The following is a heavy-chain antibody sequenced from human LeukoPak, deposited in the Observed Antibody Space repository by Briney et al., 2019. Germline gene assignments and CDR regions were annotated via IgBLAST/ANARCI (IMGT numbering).Heavy chain of an antibody. J-gene: IGHJ6*02. CDR1: GFTVSSNY. Sequence: PGGPLRLSCAASGFTVSSNYMSWVRQAPGKGLEWVSVIYSGGSTYYADSVKGRFTISRDNAKNSLYLQMNSLRAEDTAVYYCANGYSYGYLYGMDVWGQGTTVTVSS. D-gene: IGHD5-18*01. CDR3: ANGYSYGYLYGMDV. V-gene: IGHV3-53*01. CDR2: IYSGGST.